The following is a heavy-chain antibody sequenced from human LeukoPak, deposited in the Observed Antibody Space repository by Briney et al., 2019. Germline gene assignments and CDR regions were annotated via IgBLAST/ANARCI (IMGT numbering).Heavy chain of an antibody. J-gene: IGHJ3*02. CDR3: ARGRGHCSGGSCYFVSDAFDI. CDR2: ISSSSSYI. Sequence: GGSLRLSCAASGFTFSSYSMNWVRQAPGKGLEWVSSISSSSSYIYYADSVKGRFTISRDNAKNSLYLQMNSLRAEDTAVYYCARGRGHCSGGSCYFVSDAFDIWGQGTMVTVSS. CDR1: GFTFSSYS. V-gene: IGHV3-21*01. D-gene: IGHD2-15*01.